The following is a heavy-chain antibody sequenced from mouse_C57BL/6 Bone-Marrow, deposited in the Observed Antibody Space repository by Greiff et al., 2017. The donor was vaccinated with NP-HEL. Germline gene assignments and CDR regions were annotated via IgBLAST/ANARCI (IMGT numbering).Heavy chain of an antibody. Sequence: EVKLVESGGGLVKPGGSLKLSCAASGFTFSSYAMSWVRQTPEKRLEWVATISDGGSYPYYPENVKGRFTISRDNAKNNLYLQMSHLKSDDTAMCCWARVGDDGYHRECDVWGTVTTVTVSS. V-gene: IGHV5-4*03. CDR3: ARVGDDGYHRECDV. CDR2: ISDGGSYP. J-gene: IGHJ1*03. D-gene: IGHD2-3*01. CDR1: GFTFSSYA.